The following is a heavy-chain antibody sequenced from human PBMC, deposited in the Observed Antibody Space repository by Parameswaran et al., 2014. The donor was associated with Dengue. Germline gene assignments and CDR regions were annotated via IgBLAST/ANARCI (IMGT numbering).Heavy chain of an antibody. D-gene: IGHD1-7*01. CDR3: ARLWGTSEGH. CDR2: IYSGGST. Sequence: RWIRQPPGKGLEWVSVIYSGGSTYYADSVKGRFTISRDNSKNTLYLQMNSLRAEDTAVYYCARLWGTSEGHWGQGTLVTVSS. V-gene: IGHV3-53*01. J-gene: IGHJ4*02.